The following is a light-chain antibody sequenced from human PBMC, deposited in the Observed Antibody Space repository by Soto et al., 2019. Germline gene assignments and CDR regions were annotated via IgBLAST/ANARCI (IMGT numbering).Light chain of an antibody. Sequence: QSVLTQPPSVSAAPGQKVTISCSGSSSNIGGNSVNWFRQLPGTVPRLLIYGNNNRPSGVPDRFSGSKSGTSASLAITGLQAEDEADYYCQSYDSSLSGYVFGTGTKVTVL. V-gene: IGLV1-40*01. CDR3: QSYDSSLSGYV. CDR2: GNN. J-gene: IGLJ1*01. CDR1: SSNIGGNS.